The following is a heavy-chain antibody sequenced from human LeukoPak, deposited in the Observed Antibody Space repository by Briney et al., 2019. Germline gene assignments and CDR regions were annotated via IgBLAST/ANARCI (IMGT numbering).Heavy chain of an antibody. CDR1: GYTFTSYG. CDR3: ARDRRDIVVVVAATEFDY. V-gene: IGHV1-18*01. J-gene: IGHJ4*02. D-gene: IGHD2-15*01. CDR2: ISAYNGNT. Sequence: ASVKVSCKASGYTFTSYGISWVRQAPGQGLEWMGWISAYNGNTNYAQKLQGRVTMTTDTSTSTAYMELRSLRSDDTAVYYCARDRRDIVVVVAATEFDYWGQGTLVTVSS.